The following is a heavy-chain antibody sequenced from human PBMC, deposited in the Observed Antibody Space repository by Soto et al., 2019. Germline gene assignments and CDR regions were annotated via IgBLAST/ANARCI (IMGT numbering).Heavy chain of an antibody. D-gene: IGHD1-26*01. J-gene: IGHJ6*02. V-gene: IGHV1-8*01. CDR1: GYTFMSYD. CDR2: MNPNTGNT. CDR3: ARQWELSGYYYGMDV. Sequence: ASVKVSCKASGYTFMSYDFNWVRQATGQGLEWMGWMNPNTGNTGYAQKFQGRVTMTRDTSISTAYMELSSLRSEDTAVYYCARQWELSGYYYGMDVWGQGTTVTVS.